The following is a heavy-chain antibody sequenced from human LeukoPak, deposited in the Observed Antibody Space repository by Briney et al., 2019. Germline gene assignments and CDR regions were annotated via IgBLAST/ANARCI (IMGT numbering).Heavy chain of an antibody. Sequence: GGSLRLSCAASGFTFSNAWMNWVRQAPGKGLEWVGRIKSKTDGGTTDYAAPVEGRFTISRDDTKNTLYLQMNSLKTEDTAVYYCTTGPPRAGWKFYYWGQGTLVTVSS. CDR2: IKSKTDGGTT. CDR3: TTGPPRAGWKFYY. J-gene: IGHJ4*02. V-gene: IGHV3-15*07. CDR1: GFTFSNAW. D-gene: IGHD6-19*01.